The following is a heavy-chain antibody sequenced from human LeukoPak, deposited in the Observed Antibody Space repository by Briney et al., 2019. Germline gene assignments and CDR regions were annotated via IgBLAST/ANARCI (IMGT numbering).Heavy chain of an antibody. D-gene: IGHD3-16*01. J-gene: IGHJ4*02. Sequence: SETLSLTCTVSGGSISSYYWSWIRQPPGKGLEWIGYIYYSGSTNYDPSLKSRVTISVDTSKNQFSLKLSSVTAADTAVYYCARDNGRYGTDYWGQGTLVTVSS. CDR3: ARDNGRYGTDY. V-gene: IGHV4-59*01. CDR1: GGSISSYY. CDR2: IYYSGST.